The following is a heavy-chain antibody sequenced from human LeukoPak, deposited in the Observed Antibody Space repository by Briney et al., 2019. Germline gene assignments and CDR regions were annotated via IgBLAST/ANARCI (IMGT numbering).Heavy chain of an antibody. Sequence: GGSLRLSCAASGFTFSDYNMNWVRQAPGKGLEWVSVISSSSTYIYYADSVKGRFTISRDNAKYSLYLQMDSLRAEDTAVYYCARVSTAVSLAIDYWGQGTLVTVST. CDR1: GFTFSDYN. J-gene: IGHJ4*02. V-gene: IGHV3-21*06. CDR3: ARVSTAVSLAIDY. CDR2: ISSSSTYI. D-gene: IGHD6-13*01.